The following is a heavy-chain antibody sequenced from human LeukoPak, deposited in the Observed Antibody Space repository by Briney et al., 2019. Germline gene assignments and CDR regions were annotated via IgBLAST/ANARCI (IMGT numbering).Heavy chain of an antibody. V-gene: IGHV4-4*07. D-gene: IGHD3-9*01. CDR3: ARSPDYDILTGYSYIFDY. CDR1: GGSISSYY. J-gene: IGHJ4*02. Sequence: PSETLSLTCTVSGGSISSYYWSWIRQPPGKGLEWIGRIYTTGSTNYNPSLKSRVTMSVDTSKNQFSLKLSSVTAADTAVYYCARSPDYDILTGYSYIFDYWGQGILVTVSS. CDR2: IYTTGST.